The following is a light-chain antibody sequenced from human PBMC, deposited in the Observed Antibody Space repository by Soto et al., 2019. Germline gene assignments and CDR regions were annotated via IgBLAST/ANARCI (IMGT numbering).Light chain of an antibody. CDR2: EGT. V-gene: IGLV2-23*01. J-gene: IGLJ1*01. Sequence: QSALTQPASVSGSPGQSITISCTGTSSDVGSYNLVSWYQQHPDKAPKLIIYEGTKRPSGVSDRFSGSKSGNTASLTISGLQAEDEADYYCCSYAGRSTLYVFGTGTKLTVL. CDR1: SSDVGSYNL. CDR3: CSYAGRSTLYV.